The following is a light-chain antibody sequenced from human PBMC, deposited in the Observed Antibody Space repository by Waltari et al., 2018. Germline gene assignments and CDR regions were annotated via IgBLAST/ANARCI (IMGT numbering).Light chain of an antibody. CDR3: QQSYSTLMLT. Sequence: DIQMTQSPSSLSASVGDRVTITCRASQSISSYLNWYQQKPGKAPKLRIYAASSMQSGVPSRFSGSGSGTDFTLTISSLQPEDFATYYCQQSYSTLMLTFGGGTKVEIK. V-gene: IGKV1-39*01. J-gene: IGKJ4*01. CDR2: AAS. CDR1: QSISSY.